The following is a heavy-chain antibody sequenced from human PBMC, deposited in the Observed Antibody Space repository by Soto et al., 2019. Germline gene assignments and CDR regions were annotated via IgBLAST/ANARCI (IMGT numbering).Heavy chain of an antibody. CDR2: ISAYNGNT. Sequence: QVQLVQSGAEVKNPGASVKVSCKASGYTFTKYGIGWVRQAPGQGLEWMGWISAYNGNTNYAQKLQGRATMTTDTATRTAYRELRSLRSDDTAVYYCAREVAAAGGEYDYWGQGTLVTVSS. J-gene: IGHJ4*02. CDR1: GYTFTKYG. D-gene: IGHD6-13*01. CDR3: AREVAAAGGEYDY. V-gene: IGHV1-18*01.